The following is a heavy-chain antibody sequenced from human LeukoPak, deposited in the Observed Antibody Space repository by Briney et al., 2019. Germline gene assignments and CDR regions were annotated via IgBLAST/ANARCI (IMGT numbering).Heavy chain of an antibody. CDR1: GFTFSSYG. Sequence: GGSLRLSCAASGFTFSSYGISWVRQAPGKGLEWVSAISGSGGSTYYAGSVKGRFTISRDNAKNSLYLQMNSLRIEDTAMYYCARDGLRRPPTPYCGGDCPLDYWGQGTLVSVSS. J-gene: IGHJ4*02. D-gene: IGHD2-21*02. V-gene: IGHV3-23*01. CDR2: ISGSGGST. CDR3: ARDGLRRPPTPYCGGDCPLDY.